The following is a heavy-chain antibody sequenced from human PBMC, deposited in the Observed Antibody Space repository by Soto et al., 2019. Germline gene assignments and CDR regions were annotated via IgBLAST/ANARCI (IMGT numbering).Heavy chain of an antibody. Sequence: QVQLVESGGGVVQPGQSLRLSCAASGFTVSNYGMHWVRQAPGKGLEWVAVIWKDGNNKYYRDSVKGRFTISRDNSKXXXXXXXXXXXXXXXXXXXXXXXXXXXDEAFDIWGQGTMVTVSS. CDR2: IWKDGNNK. V-gene: IGHV3-33*01. CDR1: GFTVSNYG. CDR3: XXXXXXXDEAFDI. J-gene: IGHJ3*02.